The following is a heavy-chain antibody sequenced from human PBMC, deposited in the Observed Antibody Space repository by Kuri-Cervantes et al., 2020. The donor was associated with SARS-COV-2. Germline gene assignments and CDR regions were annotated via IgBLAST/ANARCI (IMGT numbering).Heavy chain of an antibody. CDR2: VYSGGRT. V-gene: IGHV3-66*02. CDR1: GFAFTSNG. D-gene: IGHD3-10*01. CDR3: AKDISISLLWLGELTY. J-gene: IGHJ4*02. Sequence: GGSLRLTCAASGFAFTSNGMNWVRQAPGKGLEWVSSVYSGGRTKYADSVKGRFTISRDNSKNTLYLQMNSLRAEDTAVYYCAKDISISLLWLGELTYWGQGTLVTVSS.